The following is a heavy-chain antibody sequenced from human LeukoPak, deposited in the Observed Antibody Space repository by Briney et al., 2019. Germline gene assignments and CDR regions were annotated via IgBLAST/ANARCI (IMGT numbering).Heavy chain of an antibody. CDR3: ARLGLSVPPNGFDI. D-gene: IGHD2-2*01. CDR1: GGTFSSYA. V-gene: IGHV1-69*04. J-gene: IGHJ3*02. CDR2: IIPILGIA. Sequence: GASVKVSCKASGGTFSSYAISWVRQAPGQGLEWMGRIIPILGIANYAQKFQGRVTITADKSTSTAYMELSSLRSEDTAVYYCARLGLSVPPNGFDIWGQGTMVTVSS.